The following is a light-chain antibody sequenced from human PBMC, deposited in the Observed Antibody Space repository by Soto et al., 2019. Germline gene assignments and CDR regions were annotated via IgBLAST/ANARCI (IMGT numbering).Light chain of an antibody. J-gene: IGKJ5*01. CDR2: EVS. Sequence: VMTQSPLSLSVTPGQPASISCKSSQSLLHITGETFLFWYLQKPGQSPQLLIYEVSTRVSGVPDRFSGSGPGTDFTLEISRVETDDVGIYYCMQSTQLPPTFGQGTRLEIK. CDR1: QSLLHITGETF. CDR3: MQSTQLPPT. V-gene: IGKV2D-29*02.